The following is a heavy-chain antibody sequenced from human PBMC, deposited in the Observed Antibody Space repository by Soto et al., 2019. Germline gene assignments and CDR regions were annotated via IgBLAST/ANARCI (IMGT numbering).Heavy chain of an antibody. CDR1: GFTFSNYV. CDR2: ISGGGGTT. CDR3: AKKGPRPDSSGSDY. J-gene: IGHJ4*02. D-gene: IGHD3-22*01. Sequence: DVQLLQSGGDLVQPGGSLRLSCVASGFTFSNYVMRWVRQTPGKGLEWVAAISGGGGTTWYGDSVKGRFTVSRDNSKNTLYQQMNTLRADDTAVYYCAKKGPRPDSSGSDYWGQGSLVTVS. V-gene: IGHV3-23*01.